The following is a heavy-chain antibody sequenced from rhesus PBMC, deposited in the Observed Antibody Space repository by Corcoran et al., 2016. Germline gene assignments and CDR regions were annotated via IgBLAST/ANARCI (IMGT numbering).Heavy chain of an antibody. D-gene: IGHD2-2*01. CDR2: ISYTGQTI. J-gene: IGHJ4*01. CDR3: ARAAGYLYFDY. CDR1: GFTFSSYD. Sequence: EVQLVESGGGLVQPGGSLRLSCAASGFTFSSYDMSGARQTPGKGLGWFSYISYTGQTICSADSVKGRFPIAGDNAKNALSLQMSSLGAEDTAVYDCARAAGYLYFDYWGQGVLVTVSS. V-gene: IGHV3-136*01.